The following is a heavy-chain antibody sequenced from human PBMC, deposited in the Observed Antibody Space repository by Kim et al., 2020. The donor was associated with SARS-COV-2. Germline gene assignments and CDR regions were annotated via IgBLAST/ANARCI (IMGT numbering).Heavy chain of an antibody. Sequence: GGSLRLSCAATGFTFSGYTMAWVRQAPGKGLEGVSSISAGSTYIFYTASLGGRFTISRDNAKNSLYLEMNRLGAEDTAVYLCARGGLATISATQGLVYWGQRTLVTVSS. CDR1: GFTFSGYT. CDR3: ARGGLATISATQGLVY. J-gene: IGHJ4*01. D-gene: IGHD5-12*01. V-gene: IGHV3-21*06. CDR2: ISAGSTYI.